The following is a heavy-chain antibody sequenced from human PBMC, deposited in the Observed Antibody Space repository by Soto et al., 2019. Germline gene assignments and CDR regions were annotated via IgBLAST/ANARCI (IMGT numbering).Heavy chain of an antibody. V-gene: IGHV1-2*04. CDR3: ARDRMGLASSGWAHYYYYGMDV. CDR2: INPNSGGT. Sequence: ASVKVSCKASGYTFTGYYMHWVRQAPGQGLEWMGWINPNSGGTNYAQKFQGWVTMTRDTSISTAYMELSRLRSDDTAVYYCARDRMGLASSGWAHYYYYGMDVWGQGTTVTVSS. D-gene: IGHD6-19*01. CDR1: GYTFTGYY. J-gene: IGHJ6*02.